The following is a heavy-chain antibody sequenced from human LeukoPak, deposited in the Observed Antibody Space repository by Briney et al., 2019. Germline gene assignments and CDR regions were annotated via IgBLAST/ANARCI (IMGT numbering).Heavy chain of an antibody. Sequence: SQTLSLTCAISGDSVSSNSAAWDWIRQSPSRGPEWLGRTYYRSKWYNDYAVSVKSRITINPDTSKNQFSLQLNSVTPEATAVYYCARDLEQWGFFDSWGHGTLVTVSS. D-gene: IGHD1/OR15-1a*01. CDR2: TYYRSKWYN. CDR3: ARDLEQWGFFDS. CDR1: GDSVSSNSAA. V-gene: IGHV6-1*01. J-gene: IGHJ4*01.